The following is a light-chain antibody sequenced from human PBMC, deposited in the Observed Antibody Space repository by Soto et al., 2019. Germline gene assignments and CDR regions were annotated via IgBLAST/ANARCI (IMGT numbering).Light chain of an antibody. J-gene: IGKJ4*01. CDR3: QRSFRTPLT. V-gene: IGKV1-39*01. Sequence: DLQMTQSPSSLSASVGDRVTITCRASQSISSYLNWYQQKPWKAPKLLIYAASSLQSGVPSRFSGSGSGTDFTLTISSLQPEDFATYYCQRSFRTPLTFGGGTKVEIK. CDR2: AAS. CDR1: QSISSY.